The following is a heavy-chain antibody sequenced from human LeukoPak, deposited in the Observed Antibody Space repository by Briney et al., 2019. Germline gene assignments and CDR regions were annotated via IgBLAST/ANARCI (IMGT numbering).Heavy chain of an antibody. Sequence: ASVKVSCKASGYTFTRYGISWVRQAPGQGLGWMGWISGYNGNTNYAQKFQGRVTMTTDTSTSTAYMELRSLRSDDTAVYYCARDLAVATLPTFDYWGQGILVTVSS. CDR2: ISGYNGNT. D-gene: IGHD6-19*01. J-gene: IGHJ4*02. V-gene: IGHV1-18*01. CDR1: GYTFTRYG. CDR3: ARDLAVATLPTFDY.